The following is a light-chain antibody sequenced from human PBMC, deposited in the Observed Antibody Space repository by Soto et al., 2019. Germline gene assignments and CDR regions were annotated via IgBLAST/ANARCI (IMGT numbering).Light chain of an antibody. V-gene: IGKV3-20*01. CDR3: QQYGISPLT. Sequence: EIVLTQSPGTLSLSQGERATLSCRASQSVSSSYLAWYQQKPGQAPRLLIYGASCRATGIPDRFSGSGSGTDFTLTISRLEPEDFAVYYCQQYGISPLTFGPGTKVDIK. J-gene: IGKJ3*01. CDR1: QSVSSSY. CDR2: GAS.